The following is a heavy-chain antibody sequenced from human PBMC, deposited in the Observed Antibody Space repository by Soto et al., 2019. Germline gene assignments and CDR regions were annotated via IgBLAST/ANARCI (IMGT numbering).Heavy chain of an antibody. J-gene: IGHJ6*02. V-gene: IGHV3-43D*04. CDR3: AKEQGRLLRFLNGMDG. Sequence: GGFPRFSCAASGSTFDVSAMHWVRQAPGKGLGWVSLISWEGGSTYYADSAKGRFTISRDNSKNSPYLQMNSLRAEDTALYYCAKEQGRLLRFLNGMDGWGQGTTVTV. D-gene: IGHD3-3*01. CDR2: ISWEGGST. CDR1: GSTFDVSA.